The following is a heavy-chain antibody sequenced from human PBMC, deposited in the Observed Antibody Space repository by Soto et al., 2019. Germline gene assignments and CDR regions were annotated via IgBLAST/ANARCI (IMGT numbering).Heavy chain of an antibody. V-gene: IGHV4-34*01. D-gene: IGHD3-10*01. CDR2: INDSGNI. CDR1: GGSFSGYQ. Sequence: QVQLQQWGAGLLKPSETLSLTCAVYGGSFSGYQWTWIRQTPGKGLEWIGEINDSGNINYNPSLKSRVTIFLDTPKKQISLKLSSVTAADTAVYFCARGLILWFGELSRRGGYYYYMDVRGKGTTVTVSS. CDR3: ARGLILWFGELSRRGGYYYYMDV. J-gene: IGHJ6*03.